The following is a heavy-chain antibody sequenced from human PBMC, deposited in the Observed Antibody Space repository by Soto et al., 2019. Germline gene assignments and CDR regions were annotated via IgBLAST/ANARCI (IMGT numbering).Heavy chain of an antibody. V-gene: IGHV5-51*01. D-gene: IGHD6-13*01. CDR1: GYTSSNFW. J-gene: IGHJ4*02. Sequence: GESLKISCQCSGYTSSNFWIGWVRQLPWKGLEWMGIIYPGDHETRYSPSFHGKVTISADKSINTAYLQWNSLEASDTAFYFCARSPRSSPYFDYWGQGALVTVS. CDR2: IYPGDHET. CDR3: ARSPRSSPYFDY.